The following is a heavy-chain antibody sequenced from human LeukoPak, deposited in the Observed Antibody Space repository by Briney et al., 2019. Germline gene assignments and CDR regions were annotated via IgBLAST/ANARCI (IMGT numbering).Heavy chain of an antibody. CDR1: GFTFSNYW. CDR2: INSDGSST. Sequence: GGSLRLSCAASGFTFSNYWMHWVRQAPGKGLVWVSRINSDGSSTTYADSVKGRFTISRDNAKNTLYLQMNSLRAEDTALYYCAKTYGSGSYYKGGYFDYWGQGTLVTVSS. CDR3: AKTYGSGSYYKGGYFDY. D-gene: IGHD3-10*01. V-gene: IGHV3-74*01. J-gene: IGHJ4*02.